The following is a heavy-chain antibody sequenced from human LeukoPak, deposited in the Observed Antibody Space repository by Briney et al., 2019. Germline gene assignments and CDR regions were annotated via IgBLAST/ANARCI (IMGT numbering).Heavy chain of an antibody. J-gene: IGHJ4*02. D-gene: IGHD3-3*01. CDR3: ANTYYAFWSGSF. V-gene: IGHV3-30-3*01. CDR2: ISYDESKK. CDR1: GFTFSSYG. Sequence: PGGSLRLSCAASGFTFSSYGIHWVRQAPGKGLEWVTVISYDESKKYYADSVKGRFTISRGNSKNTVYLQMNSLRAEDTAVYYCANTYYAFWSGSFWGQGTLVTVSS.